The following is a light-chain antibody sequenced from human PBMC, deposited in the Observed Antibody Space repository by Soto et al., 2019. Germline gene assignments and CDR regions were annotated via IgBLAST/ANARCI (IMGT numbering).Light chain of an antibody. V-gene: IGKV1-5*03. CDR2: KTS. J-gene: IGKJ2*01. CDR1: QTINNW. CDR3: QQYSSYSVYT. Sequence: DIQMTQSPSTLPASIGDRVTITCRASQTINNWLAWYQQKPGGAPKLLIYKTSSLQSGVPARFSGSGSGTEFTLTISCLQPDDFATYYCQQYSSYSVYTFGQGTKVEIK.